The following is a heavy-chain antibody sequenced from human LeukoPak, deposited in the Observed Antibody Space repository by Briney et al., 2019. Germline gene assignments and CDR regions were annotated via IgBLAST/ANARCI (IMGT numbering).Heavy chain of an antibody. D-gene: IGHD3-10*01. CDR1: RGSISSDNYY. V-gene: IGHV4-61*02. CDR2: IYTSGST. CDR3: AKPSNYYGSATDAFDF. Sequence: PSETLSLTCTVSRGSISSDNYYWSWIRQPAGKGLEWIGRIYTSGSTNYNPSLKSRVTISVDTSKNQFSLKLSSVTAADTAVYYCAKPSNYYGSATDAFDFWGQGTMVTVSS. J-gene: IGHJ3*01.